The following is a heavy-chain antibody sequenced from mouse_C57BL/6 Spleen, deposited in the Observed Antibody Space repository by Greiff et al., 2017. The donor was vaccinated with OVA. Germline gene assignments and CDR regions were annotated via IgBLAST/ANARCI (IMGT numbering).Heavy chain of an antibody. J-gene: IGHJ3*01. Sequence: QVQLQQSGAELVRPGASVTLSCKASGYTFTDYEMHWVKRTPVHGLEWIGAIDPETGGTAYNQKFKGKAILTADKSSSTAYMELRSLTSEDSAVYYCTRRLGHYWGQGTLVTVSA. CDR3: TRRLGHY. CDR2: IDPETGGT. D-gene: IGHD4-1*01. V-gene: IGHV1-15*01. CDR1: GYTFTDYE.